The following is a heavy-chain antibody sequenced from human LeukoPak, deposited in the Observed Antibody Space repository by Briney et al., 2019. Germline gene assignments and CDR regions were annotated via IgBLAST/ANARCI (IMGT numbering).Heavy chain of an antibody. V-gene: IGHV4-39*01. CDR3: ARHINDYGDYSWFDP. Sequence: PSETLSLTCTVSGGSISSSSHYWGWIRQPPGKGLEWIGSIYYSGSTYYNPSLKSRVTISVDTSKNQFSPKLSSVTAADTAVYYCARHINDYGDYSWFDPWGQGTLVTVSS. J-gene: IGHJ5*02. CDR2: IYYSGST. CDR1: GGSISSSSHY. D-gene: IGHD4-17*01.